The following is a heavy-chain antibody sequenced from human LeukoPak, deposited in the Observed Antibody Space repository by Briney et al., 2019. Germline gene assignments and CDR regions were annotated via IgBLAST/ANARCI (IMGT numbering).Heavy chain of an antibody. J-gene: IGHJ4*02. CDR3: AKGRSYCGGDCSVCIDY. CDR2: ISYDGSNK. V-gene: IGHV3-30*18. Sequence: GGSLRLSCAASGFTFSSYGMHWVRQAPGKGLEWVAVISYDGSNKYYADSVKGRFTISRDNSKNTLYLQMNSLRAEDTAVYYCAKGRSYCGGDCSVCIDYWGQGTMVTVSS. CDR1: GFTFSSYG. D-gene: IGHD2-21*02.